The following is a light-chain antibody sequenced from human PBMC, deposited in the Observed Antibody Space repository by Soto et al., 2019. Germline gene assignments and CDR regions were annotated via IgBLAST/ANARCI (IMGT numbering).Light chain of an antibody. CDR2: YDS. Sequence: SYELTQPPSVSVAPEKTTTITCGGNNIGDKRVHWYRQKSGQAPVLLISYDSDRPSGIPERFSGSNSGNTATLTISRVEAGDEADYYCQVWDIMTDNYVFGGRTKLTVL. V-gene: IGLV3-21*04. CDR1: NIGDKR. J-gene: IGLJ1*01. CDR3: QVWDIMTDNYV.